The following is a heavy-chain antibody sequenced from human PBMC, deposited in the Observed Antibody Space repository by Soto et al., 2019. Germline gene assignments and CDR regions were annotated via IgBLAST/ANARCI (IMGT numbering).Heavy chain of an antibody. Sequence: GSLRLSCAVSGLTFSSFEMDWVRQAAGKGPEWISYISRGATTTYYADSVRGRFTISRDDAENSVFLQMDSLRVEDTAIYFCATRSTDYYFYWGQGTLVTVSS. CDR2: ISRGATTT. CDR3: ATRSTDYYFY. CDR1: GLTFSSFE. V-gene: IGHV3-48*03. J-gene: IGHJ4*02. D-gene: IGHD3-9*01.